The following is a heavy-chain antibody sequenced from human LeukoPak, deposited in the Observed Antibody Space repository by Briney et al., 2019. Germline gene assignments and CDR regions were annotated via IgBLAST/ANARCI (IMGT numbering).Heavy chain of an antibody. CDR1: GFTLSTYG. CDR2: ISYDGSSE. J-gene: IGHJ6*02. Sequence: GGSLRLSCVASGFTLSTYGMHWVRQAPGKGLEWVAVISYDGSSEYYADSVKGRFTISRDNSKNTLYLQMNSLRVEDSAVYYCAKDHLVGAIPYYYYYGMGVWGQGTTVTVSS. CDR3: AKDHLVGAIPYYYYYGMGV. D-gene: IGHD1-26*01. V-gene: IGHV3-30*18.